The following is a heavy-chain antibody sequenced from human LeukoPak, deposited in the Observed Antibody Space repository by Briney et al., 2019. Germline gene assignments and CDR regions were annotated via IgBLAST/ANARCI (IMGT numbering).Heavy chain of an antibody. J-gene: IGHJ4*02. CDR3: AKDSGYSYGTLIDY. D-gene: IGHD5-18*01. V-gene: IGHV3-43*01. CDR1: GFTFDRFT. CDR2: INRRGHT. Sequence: GGSLRLSCAASGFTFDRFTIHWVRQTPGKGLEWVSLINRRGHTFYADSVKGRFTISRDNSRNSVFLQMNSLRPEDTALYYCAKDSGYSYGTLIDYWGQGTLVTVSS.